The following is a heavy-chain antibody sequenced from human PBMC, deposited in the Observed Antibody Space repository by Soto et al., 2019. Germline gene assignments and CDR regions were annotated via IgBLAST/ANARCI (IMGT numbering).Heavy chain of an antibody. CDR1: GYTFTSSD. J-gene: IGHJ5*02. Sequence: QVQLVQSGAEVKKPGASVKVSCKASGYTFTSSDINWLRQATGQGLEWMGWMNPNTGNTGYAQKFQRRITLTRSTSISTAYLELSSLNSDDSAVYYCARGASPWGQGTLVTVSS. V-gene: IGHV1-8*01. CDR3: ARGASP. CDR2: MNPNTGNT.